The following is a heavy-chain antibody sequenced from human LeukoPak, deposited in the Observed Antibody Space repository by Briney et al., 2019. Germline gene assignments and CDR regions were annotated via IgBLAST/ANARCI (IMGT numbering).Heavy chain of an antibody. D-gene: IGHD5-12*01. J-gene: IGHJ4*02. CDR2: IYYSGST. Sequence: SETLSLTCAVYGGSFSGYYWSWIRQFPGRELEWIGFIYYSGSTNYNPSLKSRVTISVDTSKNHFSLKLNSVTAADSAVYYCARHSSTGYGKFDYWGQGTLVTVSS. CDR1: GGSFSGYY. V-gene: IGHV4-59*08. CDR3: ARHSSTGYGKFDY.